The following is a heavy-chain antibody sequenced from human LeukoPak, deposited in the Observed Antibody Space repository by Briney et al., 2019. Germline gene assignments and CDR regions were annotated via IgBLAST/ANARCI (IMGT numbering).Heavy chain of an antibody. CDR3: ARVRWGGLYYFDY. Sequence: GGSLRLSYAASGFTFSSYSMNWVRQAPGKGLEWVSYISSSSSTIYYAASVKGRFTISRDNAKNSLYLQMNSLRAEDTAVYYCARVRWGGLYYFDYWGQGTLVTVSS. D-gene: IGHD3-16*01. V-gene: IGHV3-48*01. CDR2: ISSSSSTI. CDR1: GFTFSSYS. J-gene: IGHJ4*02.